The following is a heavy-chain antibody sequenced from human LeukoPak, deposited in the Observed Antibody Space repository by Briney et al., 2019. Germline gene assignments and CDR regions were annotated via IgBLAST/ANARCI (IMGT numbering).Heavy chain of an antibody. CDR3: AKGGGYYDFWSGPPGVYYGMDV. J-gene: IGHJ6*02. V-gene: IGHV3-23*01. D-gene: IGHD3-3*01. CDR2: ISGSGGST. CDR1: GFTFSSYA. Sequence: GGSLRLSCAASGFTFSSYAMSWVRQAPGKGLEGVSAISGSGGSTYYADSVKGRFTISRDNSKNTLYLQMNSLRAEDTAVYYCAKGGGYYDFWSGPPGVYYGMDVWGQGTTVTVSS.